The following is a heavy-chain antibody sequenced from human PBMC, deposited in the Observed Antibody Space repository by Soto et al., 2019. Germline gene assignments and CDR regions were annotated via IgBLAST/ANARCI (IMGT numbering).Heavy chain of an antibody. V-gene: IGHV3-30*18. J-gene: IGHJ6*02. Sequence: GGALRVCYAASGFIFSNYGMHVFRQAPGKGLEWVAVISHDGSNKYFADSVKGRFTISRDISKNTLYLQMNSLRAEDTAVYYCAKHLLSESGYLHGIDVWGQGPTVTVSS. CDR1: GFIFSNYG. D-gene: IGHD3-9*01. CDR2: ISHDGSNK. CDR3: AKHLLSESGYLHGIDV.